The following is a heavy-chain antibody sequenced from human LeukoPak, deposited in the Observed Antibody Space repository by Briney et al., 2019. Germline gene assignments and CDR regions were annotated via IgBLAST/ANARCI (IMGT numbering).Heavy chain of an antibody. CDR3: ARAEYYYDSSGYYARLEYNWFDP. CDR1: GGSISSSNW. CDR2: IYHSGST. J-gene: IGHJ5*02. D-gene: IGHD3-22*01. Sequence: SETLSLTCAVSGGSISSSNWWSWVRQPPGKGLEWIGEIYHSGSTNYNPSLKSRVTISVDKSKNQFSLKLSSVTAADTAVYYCARAEYYYDSSGYYARLEYNWFDPWGQGTLVTVSS. V-gene: IGHV4-4*02.